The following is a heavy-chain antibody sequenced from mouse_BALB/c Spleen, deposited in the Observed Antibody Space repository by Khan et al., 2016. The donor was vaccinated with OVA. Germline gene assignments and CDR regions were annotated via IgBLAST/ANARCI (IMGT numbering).Heavy chain of an antibody. D-gene: IGHD1-1*01. CDR2: ISYSGNT. J-gene: IGHJ2*01. V-gene: IGHV3-2*02. CDR1: GYSITTDYA. Sequence: EVQLQESGPGLVKPSQSLSLTCTVTGYSITTDYAWNWIRQFPGNKLEWMGFISYSGNTKYNPSLKSRISISRDTSTNQFFLQLKSVTTEDTARYYCARVYGGDFDYWGQGTTHTGSS. CDR3: ARVYGGDFDY.